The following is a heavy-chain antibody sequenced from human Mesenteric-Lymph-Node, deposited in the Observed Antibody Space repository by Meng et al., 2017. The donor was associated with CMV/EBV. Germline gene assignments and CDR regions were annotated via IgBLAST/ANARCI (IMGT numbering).Heavy chain of an antibody. V-gene: IGHV3-11*01. CDR3: ARDPRNKGFDP. Sequence: LSCAASGFNLGDYYMTWIRQAPGKGLECLSFISGDGSGIFYAASVRGRFTTSRDNARNSLYLQMDGLRDEDTAIYYCARDPRNKGFDPWGPGTLVTVSS. CDR2: ISGDGSGI. CDR1: GFNLGDYY. J-gene: IGHJ5*02.